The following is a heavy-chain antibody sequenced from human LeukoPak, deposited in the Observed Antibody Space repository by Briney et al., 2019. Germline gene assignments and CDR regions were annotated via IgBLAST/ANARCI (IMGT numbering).Heavy chain of an antibody. V-gene: IGHV4-34*01. D-gene: IGHD3-10*01. CDR3: ARPSYYYGSGSYYKGRYYFDY. CDR2: INHSGST. Sequence: SKTLSLTCAVYGGSFSGYYWSWIRQPPGKGLEWIGEINHSGSTNYNPSLKSRVTISVDTSKNQFSLKLSSVTAADTAVYYCARPSYYYGSGSYYKGRYYFDYWGQGTLVTVSS. CDR1: GGSFSGYY. J-gene: IGHJ4*02.